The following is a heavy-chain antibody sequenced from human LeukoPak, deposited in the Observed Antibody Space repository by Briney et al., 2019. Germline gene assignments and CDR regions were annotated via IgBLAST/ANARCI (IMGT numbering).Heavy chain of an antibody. D-gene: IGHD5-24*01. CDR3: ARARAREMATISSAFDI. CDR1: GGSISSYY. V-gene: IGHV4-59*01. J-gene: IGHJ3*02. CDR2: IYYSGST. Sequence: SETLSLTCTVSGGSISSYYWSWIRQPPGKGLEWIGYIYYSGSTNYNPPLKSRVTISVDTSKNQFSLKLSSVTAADTAVYYCARARAREMATISSAFDIWGQGTMVTVSS.